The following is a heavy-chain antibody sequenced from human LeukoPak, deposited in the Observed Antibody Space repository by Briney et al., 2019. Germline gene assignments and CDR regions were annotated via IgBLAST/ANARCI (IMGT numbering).Heavy chain of an antibody. V-gene: IGHV3-74*01. CDR3: ARVSPEGDYDY. CDR2: INSDGSST. D-gene: IGHD4-17*01. J-gene: IGHJ4*02. Sequence: SGGSLRLSCAASGFTFSSYSINWVRQAPGKGLEWVSRINSDGSSTSYADSVKGRFTISRDNAKNTLYLQMNSLRVEDTAVYYCARVSPEGDYDYWGQGTLVTVSS. CDR1: GFTFSSYS.